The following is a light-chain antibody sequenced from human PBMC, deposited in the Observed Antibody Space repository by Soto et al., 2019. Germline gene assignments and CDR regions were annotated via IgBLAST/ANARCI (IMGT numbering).Light chain of an antibody. CDR3: LQDHDYQWT. CDR1: QSISSY. V-gene: IGKV1-6*01. CDR2: AAS. J-gene: IGKJ2*02. Sequence: IQMTQSPSSLSASVGDRVTITCRASQSISSYLNWYQQKPGKAPKLLIYAASSLQSGVPSRFSGSGSGTDFTLTISSLQAEDFATYYCLQDHDYQWTFGQGTKVDIK.